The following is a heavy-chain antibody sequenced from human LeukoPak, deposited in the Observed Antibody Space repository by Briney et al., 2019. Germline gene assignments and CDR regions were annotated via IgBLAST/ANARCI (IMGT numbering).Heavy chain of an antibody. CDR3: AKDTAMGYYYGMDV. Sequence: PGGSLRLSCAASGFTFSSYSMNWVRQAPGKGLEWVSSISSSSSYIYYADSVKGRFTISRDNAKSSLYLQMNSLRAEDTAVYYCAKDTAMGYYYGMDVWGQGTTVTVSS. CDR1: GFTFSSYS. D-gene: IGHD5-18*01. V-gene: IGHV3-21*01. J-gene: IGHJ6*02. CDR2: ISSSSSYI.